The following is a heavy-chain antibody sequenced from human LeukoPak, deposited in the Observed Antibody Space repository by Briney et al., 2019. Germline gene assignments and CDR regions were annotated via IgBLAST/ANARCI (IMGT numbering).Heavy chain of an antibody. CDR2: ISGKGGRA. CDR1: GFTFSSYW. CDR3: AKEEYYYDSSPDY. D-gene: IGHD3-22*01. J-gene: IGHJ4*02. V-gene: IGHV3-23*01. Sequence: GGSLRLSCAASGFTFSSYWMSWVRQAPGKGLEWVSTISGKGGRAFYADSVKGRFTISRDNSKNTLYLQMNSLRAEDTAVYYCAKEEYYYDSSPDYWGQGTLVTVSS.